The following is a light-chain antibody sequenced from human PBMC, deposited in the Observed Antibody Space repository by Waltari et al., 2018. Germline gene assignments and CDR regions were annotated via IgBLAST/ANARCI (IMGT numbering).Light chain of an antibody. CDR1: QSVLYSSTNKNY. V-gene: IGKV4-1*01. J-gene: IGKJ3*01. CDR3: QQHYSAPPT. CDR2: WAS. Sequence: DIVMTQSPDSLSVSLGERATINCKSSQSVLYSSTNKNYLAWYQQKPGQPPKLLINWASIRESGVPDRISGSGSGTAFTLTISSLQAEDVAVYYCQQHYSAPPTVGPGTKVDI.